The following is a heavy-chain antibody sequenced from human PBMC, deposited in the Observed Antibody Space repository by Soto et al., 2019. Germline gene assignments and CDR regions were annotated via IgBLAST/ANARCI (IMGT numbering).Heavy chain of an antibody. V-gene: IGHV1-3*01. D-gene: IGHD3-10*01. Sequence: ASVKVSCKASGYTFTSYAMHWVRQAPGQRLEWMGWINAGNGNTKYSQKFQGRVTITRDTSASTAYMELSSLRSEDTAVYYCGREWMVRGVIKGYYGMDVWGQGTTVTVSS. J-gene: IGHJ6*02. CDR3: GREWMVRGVIKGYYGMDV. CDR2: INAGNGNT. CDR1: GYTFTSYA.